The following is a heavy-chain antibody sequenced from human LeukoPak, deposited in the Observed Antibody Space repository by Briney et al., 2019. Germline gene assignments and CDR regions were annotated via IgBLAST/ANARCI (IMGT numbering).Heavy chain of an antibody. J-gene: IGHJ4*02. Sequence: PGGSLRLSCAASGFTFINYNMNWVRQAPGKGLEWIAYISDSSGTIYYADSVKGRFTISRDNAKNSLYLQMNSLRDEDTAVYYCARETGGLDYWGQGTLVTVSS. CDR1: GFTFINYN. D-gene: IGHD3-10*01. V-gene: IGHV3-48*02. CDR2: ISDSSGTI. CDR3: ARETGGLDY.